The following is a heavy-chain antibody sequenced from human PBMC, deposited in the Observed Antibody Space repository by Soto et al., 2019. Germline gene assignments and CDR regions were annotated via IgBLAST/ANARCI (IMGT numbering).Heavy chain of an antibody. D-gene: IGHD1-1*01. J-gene: IGHJ6*02. V-gene: IGHV1-18*01. CDR1: GYTFTSYG. CDR3: AREVEMATTANPYYYYGMDV. CDR2: ISAYNGNT. Sequence: ASVKVSCKASGYTFTSYGISWVRQAPGQGLERMGIISAYNGNTSYAQKLQGRVTMTRDTSTSTVYMELSSLRSEDTAVYYCAREVEMATTANPYYYYGMDVWGQGTTVTVSS.